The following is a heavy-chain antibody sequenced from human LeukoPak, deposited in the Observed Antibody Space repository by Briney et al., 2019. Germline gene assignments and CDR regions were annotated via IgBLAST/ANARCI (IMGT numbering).Heavy chain of an antibody. Sequence: PSETLSLTCTVSGGSISSSSYYWGWIRQPPGKGLEWIGSIYYSGSTYYNPSLKSRVTISVDTSKNQFSLRLSSVTAADTAVYYCARKQWLVPPDYWGQGTLVTVSS. V-gene: IGHV4-39*01. D-gene: IGHD6-19*01. CDR2: IYYSGST. J-gene: IGHJ4*02. CDR1: GGSISSSSYY. CDR3: ARKQWLVPPDY.